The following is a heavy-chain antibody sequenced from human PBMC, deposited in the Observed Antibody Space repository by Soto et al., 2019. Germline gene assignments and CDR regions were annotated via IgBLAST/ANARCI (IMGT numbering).Heavy chain of an antibody. CDR3: SLRKKTSDAFDI. J-gene: IGHJ3*02. CDR2: IYPGDSDT. CDR1: GYSFTPFW. V-gene: IGHV5-51*01. D-gene: IGHD1-1*01. Sequence: GESLKISCKASGYSFTPFWIGWVRQMPGKGPEWMGFIYPGDSDTRYSPSFQDQVTISADKSISTAYLQWSSLKASDTAMYYCSLRKKTSDAFDIWGQGTTVTVSS.